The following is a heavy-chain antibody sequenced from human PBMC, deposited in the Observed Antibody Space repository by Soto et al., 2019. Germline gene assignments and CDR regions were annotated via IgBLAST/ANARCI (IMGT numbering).Heavy chain of an antibody. CDR1: GFTFSSFW. D-gene: IGHD3-10*01. CDR3: TSDRYPRFYHGSGSYPYY. V-gene: IGHV3-7*03. Sequence: GGSLRLSCAASGFTFSSFWMSWVRQAPGKGLEWVANIKTDGSETHYVDSVKGRFTISRDNPKTSLFLQMNSLRVEDTAVYFCTSDRYPRFYHGSGSYPYYWGQGTPVNVSS. J-gene: IGHJ4*02. CDR2: IKTDGSET.